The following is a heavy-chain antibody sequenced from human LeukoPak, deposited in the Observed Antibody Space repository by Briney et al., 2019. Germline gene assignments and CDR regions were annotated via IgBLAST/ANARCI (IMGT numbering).Heavy chain of an antibody. V-gene: IGHV3-11*04. CDR3: ARAKYGSYPDLDY. D-gene: IGHD1-26*01. CDR1: GFTFSDYY. J-gene: IGHJ4*02. Sequence: GGSLRLSCAASGFTFSDYYMSWIRRAPGKGLEWVSYISSSGSTIYYADSVKGRFTISRDNAKNSLYLQMNSLRAEDTAVYYCARAKYGSYPDLDYWGQGTLVTVSS. CDR2: ISSSGSTI.